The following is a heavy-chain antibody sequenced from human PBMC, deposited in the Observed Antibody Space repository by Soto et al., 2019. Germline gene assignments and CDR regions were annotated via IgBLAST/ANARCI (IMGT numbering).Heavy chain of an antibody. CDR3: AREGIAAAGKRYYYMDV. J-gene: IGHJ6*03. CDR2: INHSGST. V-gene: IGHV4-34*01. CDR1: GGSFSGYY. D-gene: IGHD6-13*01. Sequence: SETLSLTCAVYGGSFSGYYWSWIRQPPGKGLEWIGEINHSGSTNYNPSLKSRVTISVDTSKNQFSLKLSSVTAADTAVYYCAREGIAAAGKRYYYMDVWGKGTTVTVSS.